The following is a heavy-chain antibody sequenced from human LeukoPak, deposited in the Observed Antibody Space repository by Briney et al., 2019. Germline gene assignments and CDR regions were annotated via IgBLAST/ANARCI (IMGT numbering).Heavy chain of an antibody. CDR3: ARGVVYPTWSGPHWSDY. CDR1: GFIFSNNY. D-gene: IGHD3-3*01. Sequence: PGGSLRLSCAASGFIFSNNYMSWVRQAPGRGLEWLATIWPDGSEKRYVDSLRGRVTISRDNVERSLYLQMNSLRAEDTAVYYCARGVVYPTWSGPHWSDYWGQGTLVTVSS. J-gene: IGHJ4*02. CDR2: IWPDGSEK. V-gene: IGHV3-7*01.